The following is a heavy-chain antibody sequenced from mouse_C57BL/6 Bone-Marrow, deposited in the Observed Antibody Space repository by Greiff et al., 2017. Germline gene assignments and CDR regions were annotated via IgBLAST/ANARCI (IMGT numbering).Heavy chain of an antibody. D-gene: IGHD2-4*01. Sequence: VQLQQSGPGLVQPSPSLSITCTVSGFSLTSYGVHWVRQSPGKGLEWLGVIWSGGSTDYNAAFISRLSSSKDNSKSQVFFKRNRLQADDTAIYYCARNGGLRAWFAYWGQGTLVTVSA. CDR3: ARNGGLRAWFAY. V-gene: IGHV2-2*01. J-gene: IGHJ3*01. CDR1: GFSLTSYG. CDR2: IWSGGST.